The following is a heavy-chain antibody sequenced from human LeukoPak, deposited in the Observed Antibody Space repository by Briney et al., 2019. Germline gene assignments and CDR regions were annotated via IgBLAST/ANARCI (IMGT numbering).Heavy chain of an antibody. J-gene: IGHJ4*02. CDR1: GFTFSSYS. D-gene: IGHD6-19*01. Sequence: PGGSLRLSCAASGFTFSSYSMNWVRQAPGKGLEWVSAISGSGGSTYYADSVKGRFTISRDNSKNTLYLQMNSLRAEDTAVYYCAKGHGSGWTILAYWGQGTLVTVSS. V-gene: IGHV3-23*01. CDR2: ISGSGGST. CDR3: AKGHGSGWTILAY.